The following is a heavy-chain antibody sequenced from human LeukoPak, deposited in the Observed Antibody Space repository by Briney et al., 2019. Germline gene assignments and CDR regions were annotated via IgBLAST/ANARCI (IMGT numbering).Heavy chain of an antibody. V-gene: IGHV4-61*02. J-gene: IGHJ5*01. CDR1: GGSISSGSYY. CDR2: ISISGST. Sequence: PSETLSLTCTVSGGSISSGSYYWSWIRQPAGKGLEWIGRISISGSTNYNPSLRSQVTMSVDTSKNQFSLELSSVTAADTAVYYCAREYDSWGQGTLVTVSS. CDR3: AREYDS.